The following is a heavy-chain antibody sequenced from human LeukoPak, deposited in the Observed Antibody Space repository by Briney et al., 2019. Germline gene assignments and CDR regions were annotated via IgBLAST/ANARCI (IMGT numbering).Heavy chain of an antibody. J-gene: IGHJ4*02. CDR3: ARGSRIAAAGNSDY. CDR2: INHSGST. V-gene: IGHV4-34*01. Sequence: PSETLSLTCAVYGGSFSGYYWSWIRQPPGKGLEWLGEINHSGSTNYNPSLKSRVTISVDTSKNQFSLKLSSVTAADTAVYYCARGSRIAAAGNSDYWGQGTLVTVSS. D-gene: IGHD6-13*01. CDR1: GGSFSGYY.